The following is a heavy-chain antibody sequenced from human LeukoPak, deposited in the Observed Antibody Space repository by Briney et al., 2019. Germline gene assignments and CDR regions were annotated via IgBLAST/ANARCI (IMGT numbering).Heavy chain of an antibody. D-gene: IGHD1-26*01. CDR2: IYPGDSET. CDR3: ARRRDLYSGSYYPFDY. Sequence: HGESLEISCKGSGYSFTSYWIGWVRQMPGKGLEWMGIIYPGDSETRYSPSFQGQVTISADKSISTAYLQWSSLKASDTAMYYCARRRDLYSGSYYPFDYWGQGTLVTVSS. CDR1: GYSFTSYW. V-gene: IGHV5-51*01. J-gene: IGHJ4*02.